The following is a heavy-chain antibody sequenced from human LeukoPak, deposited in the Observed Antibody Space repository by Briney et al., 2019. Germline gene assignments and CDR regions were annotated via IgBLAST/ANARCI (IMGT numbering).Heavy chain of an antibody. D-gene: IGHD3-10*01. Sequence: EGSVKVSCKASGGTFSSYAISWVRQAPGQGLEWMGRIIPIFGTANYAQKFQGRVTITADKSTSTAYMELSSLRSEDTAVYYCARGHRFGGSGSYFDYWGQGTLVTVSS. J-gene: IGHJ4*02. CDR1: GGTFSSYA. V-gene: IGHV1-69*06. CDR3: ARGHRFGGSGSYFDY. CDR2: IIPIFGTA.